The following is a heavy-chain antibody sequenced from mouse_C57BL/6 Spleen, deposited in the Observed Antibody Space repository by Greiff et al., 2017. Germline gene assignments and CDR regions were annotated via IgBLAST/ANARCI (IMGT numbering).Heavy chain of an antibody. Sequence: VQLQQSGAELMKPGASVKLSCKATGYTFTGYWIEWVKQRPGHGLEWIGEILPGSGSTNYNEKFKGKATFTADTSSNTAYMQLSSLTTEDSAIYYCARPCPYDGYSYYYAMDYWGQGTSVTVSS. CDR2: ILPGSGST. V-gene: IGHV1-9*01. J-gene: IGHJ4*01. CDR1: GYTFTGYW. CDR3: ARPCPYDGYSYYYAMDY. D-gene: IGHD2-3*01.